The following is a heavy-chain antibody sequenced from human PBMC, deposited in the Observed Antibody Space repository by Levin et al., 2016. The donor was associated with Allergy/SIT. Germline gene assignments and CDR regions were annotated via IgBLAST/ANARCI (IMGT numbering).Heavy chain of an antibody. D-gene: IGHD6-19*01. Sequence: ASVKVSCKASGYAFTTCYMHWVRQAPGQGLEWMAVINPNTGSASYAQKFQGRVTVTRDTSTSTVYMELSSLRSEDTAVYYCARGQWLVGHAFDIWGQGTMVTVSS. CDR2: INPNTGSA. CDR3: ARGQWLVGHAFDI. V-gene: IGHV1-46*03. J-gene: IGHJ3*02. CDR1: GYAFTTCY.